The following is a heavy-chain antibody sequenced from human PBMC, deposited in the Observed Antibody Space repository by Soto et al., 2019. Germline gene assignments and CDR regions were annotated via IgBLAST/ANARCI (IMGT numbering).Heavy chain of an antibody. Sequence: LSLTCTVSGGSISSGDYYWSWIRQPPEKGLEWIGYIYYSGSTYYNPSLKGRVTISVDTSKNQFSLKLSSVTAADTAVYYCARLTPGYSSGWFIDYWGQGIQVTVSS. CDR2: IYYSGST. V-gene: IGHV4-30-4*01. J-gene: IGHJ4*02. CDR3: ARLTPGYSSGWFIDY. CDR1: GGSISSGDYY. D-gene: IGHD6-19*01.